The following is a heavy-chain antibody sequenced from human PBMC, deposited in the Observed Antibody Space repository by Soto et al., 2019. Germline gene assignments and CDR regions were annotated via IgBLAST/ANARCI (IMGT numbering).Heavy chain of an antibody. D-gene: IGHD2-15*01. V-gene: IGHV1-69*06. Sequence: QVQLVQSGAEVKKPGSSVKVSCKASGGTFSSYAISWVRQAPGQGLEWMGGIIPIFGTANYAQKFQGRVTVTAEKSPSTAYMELSSLRSEDTAVYYCARGGGYYCSGGSCYSSAAFDIWGQGTMVTVSS. CDR1: GGTFSSYA. CDR2: IIPIFGTA. J-gene: IGHJ3*02. CDR3: ARGGGYYCSGGSCYSSAAFDI.